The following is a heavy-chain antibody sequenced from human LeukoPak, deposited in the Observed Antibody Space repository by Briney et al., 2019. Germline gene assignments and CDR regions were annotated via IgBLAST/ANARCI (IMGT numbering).Heavy chain of an antibody. CDR2: INPNSGGT. J-gene: IGHJ6*02. D-gene: IGHD3-10*01. V-gene: IGHV1-2*04. CDR3: ARDIPFYGSGSYLPDYYYYGMDV. Sequence: ASVKVSCKASGYTFTDYYMHWVRQAPGQGLEWMGWINPNSGGTNYAQKFQGSVTMTGDTSISTAYLELSRLTSDDTAVYYCARDIPFYGSGSYLPDYYYYGMDVWGQGTTVTVSS. CDR1: GYTFTDYY.